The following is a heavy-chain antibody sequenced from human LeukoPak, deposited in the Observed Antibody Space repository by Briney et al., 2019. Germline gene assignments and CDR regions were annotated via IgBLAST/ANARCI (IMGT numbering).Heavy chain of an antibody. Sequence: TGGSLRLSCAASGFTFSSYEMNWVRQAPGKGLEWVSYISSGSTIYYADSVKGRFTISRDNAKNSLYLQMNSLRAEDTAVYYCARTFWSGYYSRDYWGQGTLVTVSS. CDR3: ARTFWSGYYSRDY. CDR1: GFTFSSYE. V-gene: IGHV3-48*03. CDR2: ISSGSTI. D-gene: IGHD3-3*01. J-gene: IGHJ4*02.